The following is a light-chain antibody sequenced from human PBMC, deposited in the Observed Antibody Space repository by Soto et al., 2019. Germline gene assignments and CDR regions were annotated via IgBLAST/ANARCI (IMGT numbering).Light chain of an antibody. Sequence: MTQSPSSLSAFVGDSVTLSCRAGQGVTTNFAWYQQKSGQSPRLLIYDVSTRATGVPARFSGTGSETDFTLTISGLQSEDSAVYFCQQYNNWPFSFGQGTRLETK. J-gene: IGKJ5*01. V-gene: IGKV3-15*01. CDR1: QGVTTN. CDR2: DVS. CDR3: QQYNNWPFS.